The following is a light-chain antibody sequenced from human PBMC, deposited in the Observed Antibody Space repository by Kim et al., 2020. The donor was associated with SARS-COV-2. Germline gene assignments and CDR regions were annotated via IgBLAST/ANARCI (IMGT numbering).Light chain of an antibody. V-gene: IGKV1-5*03. J-gene: IGKJ1*01. CDR2: KAS. CDR3: QQYKNSPHT. CDR1: QSISSW. Sequence: DIQMTQSPATLTASVGERVTITCRASQSISSWLAWYQQKPGKAPKLLMFKASTLESGVPSRFSGSGSGTEFTLIISSLQPDDFAAYYCQQYKNSPHTFGQGTKVDIK.